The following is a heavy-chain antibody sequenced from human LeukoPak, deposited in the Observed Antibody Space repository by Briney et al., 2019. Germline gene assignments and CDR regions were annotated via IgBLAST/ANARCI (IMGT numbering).Heavy chain of an antibody. J-gene: IGHJ4*02. CDR2: INPNSGGT. CDR1: GYTFTGYY. CDR3: ARDRRLLWFGELGLFDY. D-gene: IGHD3-10*01. V-gene: IGHV1-2*02. Sequence: ASVKVSCKASGYTFTGYYMHWVRHAPGQGLEWMGWINPNSGGTNYAQKFQGRVTMTRDTSISTAYMELSRLRSDDTAVYYCARDRRLLWFGELGLFDYWGQGTLVTVSS.